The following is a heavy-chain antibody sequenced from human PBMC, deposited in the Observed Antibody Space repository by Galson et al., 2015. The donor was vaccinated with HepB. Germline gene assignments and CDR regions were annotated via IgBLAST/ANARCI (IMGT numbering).Heavy chain of an antibody. D-gene: IGHD6-25*01. V-gene: IGHV3-48*01. CDR2: ISSGGTK. Sequence: SLRLSCAVSGFSFTSHSMNWVRQVPGKGLEWVSYISSGGTKYYADSVKGRFTISRDNAKKSMYLHMSSLRAEDTAIYYCARNPASYDYYNMDVWGQGTTVTVSS. CDR1: GFSFTSHS. J-gene: IGHJ6*02. CDR3: ARNPASYDYYNMDV.